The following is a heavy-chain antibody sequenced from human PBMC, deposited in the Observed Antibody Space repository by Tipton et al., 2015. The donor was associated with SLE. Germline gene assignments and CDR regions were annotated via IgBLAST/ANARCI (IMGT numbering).Heavy chain of an antibody. J-gene: IGHJ4*02. CDR2: ISYDGSNK. Sequence: SLRLSCAASGFTFSSYWMTWVRQAPGKGLEWVAVISYDGSNKYYADSVKGRFTISRDNSKNTLYLQMNSLRAEDTAVYYCAAGLLWFGECYYWGQGALVTVSS. CDR3: AAGLLWFGECYY. CDR1: GFTFSSYW. V-gene: IGHV3-30*03. D-gene: IGHD3-10*01.